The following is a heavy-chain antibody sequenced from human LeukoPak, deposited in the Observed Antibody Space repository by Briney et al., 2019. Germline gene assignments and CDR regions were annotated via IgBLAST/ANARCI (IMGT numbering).Heavy chain of an antibody. CDR1: GYTFTGYY. J-gene: IGHJ4*02. CDR2: INPNSGGT. V-gene: IGHV1-2*02. Sequence: ASVKVSCKASGYTFTGYYMHWVRQAPGQGLEWMGWINPNSGGTNYAQKFQGRVTMTRDTSISTAYMELSRLRSDDTAVYYCARGEWFGELNYFDYWGQGTLVTVSS. D-gene: IGHD3-10*01. CDR3: ARGEWFGELNYFDY.